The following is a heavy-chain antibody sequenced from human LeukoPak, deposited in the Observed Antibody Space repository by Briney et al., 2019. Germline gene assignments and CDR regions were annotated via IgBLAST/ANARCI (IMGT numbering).Heavy chain of an antibody. CDR1: GYTFTSYG. D-gene: IGHD3-10*01. J-gene: IGHJ4*02. Sequence: ASVKVSCKASGYTFTSYGISWVRQAPGQGLEWMGCITAYNDNTNYAQKLQGRATMTTDTSTSTAYMELRSLRSDDTAVYYCARALLWFGEPSHIDYWGQGTLVTASS. V-gene: IGHV1-18*01. CDR2: ITAYNDNT. CDR3: ARALLWFGEPSHIDY.